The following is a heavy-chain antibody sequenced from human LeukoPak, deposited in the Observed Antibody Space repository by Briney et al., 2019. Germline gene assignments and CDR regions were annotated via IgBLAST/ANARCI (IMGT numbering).Heavy chain of an antibody. Sequence: PGGSLRLSCAASGFTFSSYAMNWVRQAPGRGLEWVSGFNGSGGTTYYADSVKGRFTISRDNSKNTLYLQMNSLRAEDTAVYYCANGNRCTSPNCLGYYYFYMDVWGKGTTVTVSS. J-gene: IGHJ6*03. V-gene: IGHV3-23*01. CDR1: GFTFSSYA. CDR2: FNGSGGTT. CDR3: ANGNRCTSPNCLGYYYFYMDV. D-gene: IGHD2-8*01.